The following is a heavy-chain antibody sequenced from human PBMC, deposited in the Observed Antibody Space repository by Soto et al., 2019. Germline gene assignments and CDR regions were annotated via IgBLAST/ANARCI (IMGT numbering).Heavy chain of an antibody. J-gene: IGHJ4*02. CDR3: TRDSPIGSTFSGYEAIDY. V-gene: IGHV1-18*01. CDR2: ISPYNDIT. Sequence: ASVKVSCKASGYTYTSYGISWVRQAPGQGLEWMGRISPYNDITKYAQKFQGRVTLTADKSTSTAYMDLNSLRSEDTAVYYCTRDSPIGSTFSGYEAIDYWGQGTLVTVSS. D-gene: IGHD5-12*01. CDR1: GYTYTSYG.